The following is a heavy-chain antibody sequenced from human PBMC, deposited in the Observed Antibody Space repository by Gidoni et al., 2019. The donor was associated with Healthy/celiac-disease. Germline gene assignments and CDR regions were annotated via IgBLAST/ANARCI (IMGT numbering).Heavy chain of an antibody. V-gene: IGHV3-66*01. D-gene: IGHD7-27*01. CDR1: GFTVSSNY. CDR2: IYSGGST. J-gene: IGHJ4*02. Sequence: CQASGFTVSSNYMSWVRQAPGKGMEWVAVIYSGGSTYYADSVKGRFTISRDNSKNTLYLQMNSLRAEDTAVYYCARDLSTGTGDYWGQGTLVTVSS. CDR3: ARDLSTGTGDY.